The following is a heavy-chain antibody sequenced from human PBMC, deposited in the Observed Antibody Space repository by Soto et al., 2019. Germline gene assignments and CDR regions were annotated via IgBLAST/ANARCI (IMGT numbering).Heavy chain of an antibody. D-gene: IGHD3-22*01. CDR2: IYYSGST. J-gene: IGHJ4*02. Sequence: PSETLSLTCTVSGGSVSSGSYYWSWIRQPPGKGLEWIGYIYYSGSTYYNPSLKSRVTISVDTSKNQFSLKLSSVTAADTAVYYCARGGSYYYDSSGYYFGYWGQGTLVTVSS. CDR3: ARGGSYYYDSSGYYFGY. CDR1: GGSVSSGSYY. V-gene: IGHV4-61*01.